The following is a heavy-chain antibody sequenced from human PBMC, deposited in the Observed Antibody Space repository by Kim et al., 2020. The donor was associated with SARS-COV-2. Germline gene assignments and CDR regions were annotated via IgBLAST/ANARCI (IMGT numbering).Heavy chain of an antibody. CDR3: ARDEDSSGYYSIFDY. J-gene: IGHJ4*02. Sequence: PSLKSRVTMSVDTSKNQFSLKLSSVTAADTAVYYCARDEDSSGYYSIFDYWGQGTLVTVSS. V-gene: IGHV4-4*07. D-gene: IGHD3-22*01.